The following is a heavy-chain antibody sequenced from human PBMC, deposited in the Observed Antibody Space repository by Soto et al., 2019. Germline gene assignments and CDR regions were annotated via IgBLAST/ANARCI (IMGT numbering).Heavy chain of an antibody. CDR1: GGSISSYY. V-gene: IGHV4-4*07. Sequence: SETLSLTCTVSGGSISSYYWSWIRQPAGKGLEWIGRIYTSGSTNYNPSLKIRVTMSVDTYKNQFSLKLSSVTAADTAVYYCAGDYYDSSGYYFDYWGQGTLVTVSS. CDR2: IYTSGST. D-gene: IGHD3-22*01. J-gene: IGHJ4*02. CDR3: AGDYYDSSGYYFDY.